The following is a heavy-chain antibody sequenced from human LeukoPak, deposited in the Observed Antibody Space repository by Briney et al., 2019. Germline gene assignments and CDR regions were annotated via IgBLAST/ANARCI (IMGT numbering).Heavy chain of an antibody. CDR3: AKDIEYDSSGYYLDPEYYFDY. Sequence: GGSLRLSCAASGFTFDGYAMHWVRQAPGKGLEWVSLISGDGGSTYYADSVKGRFTISRDNSKNSLYLQMNSLRTEDTALYYCAKDIEYDSSGYYLDPEYYFDYWGQGTLVTVSS. CDR2: ISGDGGST. J-gene: IGHJ4*02. CDR1: GFTFDGYA. V-gene: IGHV3-43*02. D-gene: IGHD3-22*01.